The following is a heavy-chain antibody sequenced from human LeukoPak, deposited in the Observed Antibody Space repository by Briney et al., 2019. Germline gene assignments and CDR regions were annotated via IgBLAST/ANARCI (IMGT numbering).Heavy chain of an antibody. CDR3: ARGRVAGVDY. Sequence: ASVKVSCKASGYTFTSYDINWVRQAPGQGLEWMGWMSPNSGNTGYAQKFQGRVAMTRNTSISTAYMELSSLRSEDTAVYYCARGRVAGVDYWGQGTLVTVSS. D-gene: IGHD6-19*01. CDR2: MSPNSGNT. J-gene: IGHJ4*02. CDR1: GYTFTSYD. V-gene: IGHV1-8*01.